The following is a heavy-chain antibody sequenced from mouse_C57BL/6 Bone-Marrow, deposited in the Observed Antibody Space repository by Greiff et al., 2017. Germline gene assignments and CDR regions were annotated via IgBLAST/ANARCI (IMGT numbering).Heavy chain of an antibody. V-gene: IGHV1-53*01. CDR2: INPSNGGT. CDR1: GYTFTSYW. CDR3: ARGGGTEWYFDV. J-gene: IGHJ1*03. D-gene: IGHD4-1*01. Sequence: VQLQQSGTELVKPGASVKLSCKASGYTFTSYWMHWVKQRPGQGLEWIGNINPSNGGTNYNEKFKSKATLTVDKSSSTAYMQLSSLTSEDSAVYYCARGGGTEWYFDVWGTGTTVTVSS.